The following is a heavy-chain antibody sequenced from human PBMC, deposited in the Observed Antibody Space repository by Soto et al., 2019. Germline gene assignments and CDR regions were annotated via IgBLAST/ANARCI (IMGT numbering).Heavy chain of an antibody. V-gene: IGHV3-23*01. CDR2: ISGSGVST. D-gene: IGHD6-13*01. Sequence: EVQLLESGGGLVQPGGSLRLSCGASQFTFSTYAMSWVRQAPGKGLDWVSAISGSGVSTYYADSVKGRFTISRDNSKNTLYLQMNSLRAEETAVYYCAKGRSSSWYPTATWFDPWGQGTLVTVSS. CDR1: QFTFSTYA. J-gene: IGHJ5*02. CDR3: AKGRSSSWYPTATWFDP.